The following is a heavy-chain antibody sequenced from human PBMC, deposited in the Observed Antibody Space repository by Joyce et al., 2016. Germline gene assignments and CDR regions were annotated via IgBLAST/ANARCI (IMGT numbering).Heavy chain of an antibody. V-gene: IGHV4-38-2*01. CDR3: ARQDSSGYFPTIDY. D-gene: IGHD3-22*01. CDR1: GYSLSSGYY. Sequence: QVQLQESGPGLAKPSETLSLTCAVSGYSLSSGYYWGWIRQPPGKGLEWIGFIYHSGNTYYKPSLKSRVTISIDTSKNQFSLKLSSVTAADTAVYYCARQDSSGYFPTIDYWGQGTLVTVSS. CDR2: IYHSGNT. J-gene: IGHJ4*02.